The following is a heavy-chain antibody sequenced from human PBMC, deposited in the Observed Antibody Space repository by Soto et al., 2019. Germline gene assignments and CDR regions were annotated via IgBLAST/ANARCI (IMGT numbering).Heavy chain of an antibody. CDR2: ISTSGGRT. CDR3: AKYCSGDCSLRGLDP. CDR1: GFTFSNYA. Sequence: GGSLRLSCAASGFTFSNYAMSWVRQAPGKGLEWVSTISTSGGRTYYADSVKGRFTISRDNSKNTLYLQVNSLKDEDTALYRCAKYCSGDCSLRGLDPWGQGTLVTVSS. D-gene: IGHD2-21*02. J-gene: IGHJ5*02. V-gene: IGHV3-23*01.